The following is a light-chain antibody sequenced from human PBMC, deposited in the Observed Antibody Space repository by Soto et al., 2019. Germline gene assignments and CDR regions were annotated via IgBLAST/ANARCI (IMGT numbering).Light chain of an antibody. Sequence: QMSSSPSSLSASVGDRVTITCRASQGIRSELSWYQQSPGKAPKRLIYSAARFQSGVPSRFSGRGSGTEVSLAIISRLPEEFATYYCRQQYCNPRTFGQGTKVDI. J-gene: IGKJ1*01. CDR1: QGIRSE. V-gene: IGKV1-17*01. CDR3: RQQYCNPRT. CDR2: SAA.